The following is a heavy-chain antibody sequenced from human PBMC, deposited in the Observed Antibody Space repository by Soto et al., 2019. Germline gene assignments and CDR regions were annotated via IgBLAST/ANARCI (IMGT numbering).Heavy chain of an antibody. D-gene: IGHD3-16*01. Sequence: QVQLVQSGAEVKNPGASVKVSCKASGYTFTRYGIGWARQAPGQGLEWMGWINTYNGNTNYAQNVQGRVTLTTDTSTSTADMEPRRLRSNDTAIYYCAMVDVYVTPSPQDVWGQGTTVIVSS. J-gene: IGHJ6*02. CDR2: INTYNGNT. CDR1: GYTFTRYG. CDR3: AMVDVYVTPSPQDV. V-gene: IGHV1-18*01.